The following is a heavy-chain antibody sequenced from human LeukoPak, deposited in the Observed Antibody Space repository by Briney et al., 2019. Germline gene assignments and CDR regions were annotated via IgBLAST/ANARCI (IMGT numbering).Heavy chain of an antibody. CDR2: ISYDGSNK. Sequence: GGSLRLSCAASGFTFSSYGMHWVRQAPGKGLEWVAVISYDGSNKYYADSVKGRFTISRDNSKNTLYLQMNSLRAEDTAVYYCAKDLLVFGVVISYPFDYWGQGTLVTVSS. J-gene: IGHJ4*02. D-gene: IGHD3-3*01. CDR1: GFTFSSYG. V-gene: IGHV3-30*18. CDR3: AKDLLVFGVVISYPFDY.